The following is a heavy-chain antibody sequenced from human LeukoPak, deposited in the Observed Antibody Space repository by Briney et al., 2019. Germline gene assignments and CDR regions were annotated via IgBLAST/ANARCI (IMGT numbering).Heavy chain of an antibody. CDR1: GGSISSSSYY. J-gene: IGHJ4*02. Sequence: PSETLSLTCTVSGGSISSSSYYWGWIRQPPGKGLEWIGSIYYSGSTYYNPSLKSRVTISVDTSKNQFSLKLSSVTAADTAVYYCARVPVKGATPYFDYWGQGTLVTVSS. D-gene: IGHD1-26*01. CDR3: ARVPVKGATPYFDY. CDR2: IYYSGST. V-gene: IGHV4-39*07.